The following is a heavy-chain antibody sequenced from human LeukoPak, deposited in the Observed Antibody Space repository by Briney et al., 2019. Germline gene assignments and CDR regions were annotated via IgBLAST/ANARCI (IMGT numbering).Heavy chain of an antibody. V-gene: IGHV4-34*01. J-gene: IGHJ4*02. D-gene: IGHD5-12*01. Sequence: SETLSLTCTVSGGSISNHYWSWIRQPPGKGLEWIGEINHSGSTNYNPSLKSRVTMSVDTSKNQFSLKLSSVTAADTAVYYCARGGRGYDWGQGTLVTVSS. CDR3: ARGGRGYD. CDR1: GGSISNHY. CDR2: INHSGST.